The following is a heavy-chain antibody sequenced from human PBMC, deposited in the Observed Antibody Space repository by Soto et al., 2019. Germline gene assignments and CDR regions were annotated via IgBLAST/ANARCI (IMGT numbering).Heavy chain of an antibody. CDR1: GFTFSSYA. CDR3: AKGGAPPPTVTHPGGYYYYYMDV. V-gene: IGHV3-23*01. J-gene: IGHJ6*03. CDR2: ISGSGGST. D-gene: IGHD4-4*01. Sequence: GGSLRLSCAASGFTFSSYAMSWVRQAPGKGLEWVSAISGSGGSTYYADSVKGRFTIFRDNSKNTLYLQMNSLRAEDTAVYYCAKGGAPPPTVTHPGGYYYYYMDVWGKGTTVTVSS.